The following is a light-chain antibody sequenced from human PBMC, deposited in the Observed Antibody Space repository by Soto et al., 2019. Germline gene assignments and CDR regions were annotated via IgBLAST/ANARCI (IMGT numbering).Light chain of an antibody. CDR3: QQYDHLPLT. CDR2: DVF. CDR1: HDIRNY. J-gene: IGKJ4*01. Sequence: DIQMTQSPSSLSASVGDRVTITCQASHDIRNYLNWYQQKPGQAPKLLVYDVFNLEPGVPSRFSGSGFGTDFTFSISSLQPEDFATCYCQQYDHLPLTFGGGTKVDIK. V-gene: IGKV1-33*01.